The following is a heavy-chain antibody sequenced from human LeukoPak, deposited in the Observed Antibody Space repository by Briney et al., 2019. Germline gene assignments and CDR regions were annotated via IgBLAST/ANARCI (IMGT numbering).Heavy chain of an antibody. D-gene: IGHD6-19*01. Sequence: SETLSLTCTVSGGSISSYYWTWIRQPPGKGLEWIGNIYYSGSTSYNPSLKSRVTISVDTSKNQFSLKLSSVTAADSAVYYCARQSYSSAWYFFAYWGQGTLVTVSS. CDR1: GGSISSYY. J-gene: IGHJ4*02. CDR3: ARQSYSSAWYFFAY. V-gene: IGHV4-59*08. CDR2: IYYSGST.